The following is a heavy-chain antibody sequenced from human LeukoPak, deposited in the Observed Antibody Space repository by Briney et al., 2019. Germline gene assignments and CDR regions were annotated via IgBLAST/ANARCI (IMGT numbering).Heavy chain of an antibody. J-gene: IGHJ4*02. V-gene: IGHV3-64*02. CDR1: GFTFSRHG. Sequence: GGSLRLSCAASGFTFSRHGIHWVRQAPGKGLESVAAISTKGGSTSYADSVKGRMTISRDDSKNTLFLQMGSLTTDDMGLYFCARDRSGAFDYWGQGTLVTVSS. D-gene: IGHD6-19*01. CDR2: ISTKGGST. CDR3: ARDRSGAFDY.